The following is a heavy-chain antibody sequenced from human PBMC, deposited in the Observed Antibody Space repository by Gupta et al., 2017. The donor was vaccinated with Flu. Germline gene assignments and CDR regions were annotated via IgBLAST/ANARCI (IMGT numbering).Heavy chain of an antibody. V-gene: IGHV3-7*01. Sequence: EVQLVESGGGLVQPGGSLRLSCAASGFTFSSYWMSWVRLAPGKGLEWVANIKQDGSEKYYVDSVKGRFTISRDNAKNSLYLQMNSLRAEDTAVYYCASDRNSNYYDSSGFLFDYWGQGTLVTVSS. D-gene: IGHD3-22*01. CDR2: IKQDGSEK. CDR3: ASDRNSNYYDSSGFLFDY. CDR1: GFTFSSYW. J-gene: IGHJ4*02.